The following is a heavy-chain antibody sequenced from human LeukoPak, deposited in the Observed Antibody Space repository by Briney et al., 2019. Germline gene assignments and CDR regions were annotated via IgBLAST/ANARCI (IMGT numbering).Heavy chain of an antibody. CDR2: IYSGGST. Sequence: GGFLRLSCAASGFTVSSNYMSWVRQAPGKGLEWVSVIYSGGSTYYADSVKGRFTISRDNSKNTLYLQMNSLRAEDTAVYYCARGFRYQLPNNYWGQGTLVTVSS. V-gene: IGHV3-66*01. J-gene: IGHJ4*02. D-gene: IGHD2-2*01. CDR1: GFTVSSNY. CDR3: ARGFRYQLPNNY.